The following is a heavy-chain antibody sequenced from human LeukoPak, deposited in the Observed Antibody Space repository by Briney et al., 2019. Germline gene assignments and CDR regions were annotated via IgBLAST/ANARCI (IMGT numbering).Heavy chain of an antibody. CDR2: ISSSGSTI. J-gene: IGHJ4*02. D-gene: IGHD3-22*01. V-gene: IGHV3-48*03. CDR1: GFTFSSYE. CDR3: ARDRYYYDSSGYGRAIDY. Sequence: PGGSLRLSCAASGFTFSSYEMNWVRQAPGKGLEWVSYISSSGSTIYYADSVKGRFTISRDNAKNSLYLQMNSLRAEDTAVYYCARDRYYYDSSGYGRAIDYWGQGTLVTVSS.